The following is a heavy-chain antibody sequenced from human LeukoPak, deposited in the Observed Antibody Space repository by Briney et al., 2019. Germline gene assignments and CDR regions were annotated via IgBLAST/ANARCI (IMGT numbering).Heavy chain of an antibody. CDR3: AKDRWELLLMDY. D-gene: IGHD1-26*01. Sequence: PGGSLRLPCAASGFTFSSYGMHWVRQAPGKGLEWVAVISYDGSNKYYADSVKGRFTISRDNSKNTLYLQMNSLRAEDTAVYYCAKDRWELLLMDYWGQGTLVTVSS. V-gene: IGHV3-30*18. CDR1: GFTFSSYG. J-gene: IGHJ4*02. CDR2: ISYDGSNK.